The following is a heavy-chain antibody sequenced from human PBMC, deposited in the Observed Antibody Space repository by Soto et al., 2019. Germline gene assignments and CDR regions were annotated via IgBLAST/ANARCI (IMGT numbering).Heavy chain of an antibody. V-gene: IGHV3-23*01. CDR2: ISGSGGST. Sequence: GVSLRLSCAASGFTFSSYAMSWVRQAPGKGLEWVSAISGSGGSTYYADSVKGRFTISRDNSKNTLYLQMNSLRAEDTAVYYCAKQKAAAGITPYYYYGMDVWGQGTTVTVSS. D-gene: IGHD6-13*01. J-gene: IGHJ6*02. CDR1: GFTFSSYA. CDR3: AKQKAAAGITPYYYYGMDV.